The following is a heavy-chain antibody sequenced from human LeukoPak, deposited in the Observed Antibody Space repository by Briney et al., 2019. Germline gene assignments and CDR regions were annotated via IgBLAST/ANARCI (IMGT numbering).Heavy chain of an antibody. CDR3: ARVGGRGSYEP. Sequence: GGSLRLSCAASEFTFSDYTMNWVRQAPGKGLEWVPVITGSGGHTVYADSVKGRFTISRDTSRNTLYLQMNSLRPEDTAVYYCARVGGRGSYEPWGKGTTVTVSS. D-gene: IGHD1-26*01. CDR2: ITGSGGHT. J-gene: IGHJ6*04. CDR1: EFTFSDYT. V-gene: IGHV3-23*01.